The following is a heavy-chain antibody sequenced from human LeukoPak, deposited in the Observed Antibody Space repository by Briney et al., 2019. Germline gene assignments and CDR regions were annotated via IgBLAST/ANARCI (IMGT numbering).Heavy chain of an antibody. CDR3: VKGRPIDY. J-gene: IGHJ4*02. V-gene: IGHV3-64D*06. Sequence: GGSLRLSCSASGFTFSSNAMHWVRQPPGKGLEYVSVISSNGGNTYYADSMKGRFTISRDNSKNTVYLQMSSLRADDTAVYYCVKGRPIDYWGQGTLVTVSS. CDR2: ISSNGGNT. CDR1: GFTFSSNA.